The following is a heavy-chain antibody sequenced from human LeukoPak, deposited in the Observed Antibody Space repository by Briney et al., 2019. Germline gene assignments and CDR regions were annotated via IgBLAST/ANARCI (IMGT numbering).Heavy chain of an antibody. CDR3: AKRKDYGDSEALDY. D-gene: IGHD4-17*01. Sequence: GGSLRLPCAASGFTFSSYAMSWVRQAPGKGLEWVSAISGSGGSTYYADSVKGRFTISRDNSKNTLYLQMNSLRAEDTAVYYCAKRKDYGDSEALDYWGQGTLVTVSS. CDR2: ISGSGGST. V-gene: IGHV3-23*01. J-gene: IGHJ4*02. CDR1: GFTFSSYA.